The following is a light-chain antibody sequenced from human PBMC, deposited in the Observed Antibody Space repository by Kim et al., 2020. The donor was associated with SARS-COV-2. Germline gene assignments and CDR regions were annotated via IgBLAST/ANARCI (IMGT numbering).Light chain of an antibody. CDR1: HAVSRT. J-gene: IGKJ1*01. V-gene: IGKV3D-15*01. CDR2: DTS. CDR3: QQYSNWPLT. Sequence: SPGESAHTTSRASHAVSRTFLAWYQQQPGQTPRLLIYDTSSRATGIPARFSGSGSGTEFTLTLSTLQSEAFAVYYCQQYSNWPLTFGQGTKVEIK.